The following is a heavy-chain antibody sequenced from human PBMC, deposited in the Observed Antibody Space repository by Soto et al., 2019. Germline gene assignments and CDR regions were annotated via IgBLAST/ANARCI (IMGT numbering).Heavy chain of an antibody. CDR3: ATRADRISSYGMDV. V-gene: IGHV4-4*07. Sequence: SETLSLTCSVSGGSTDNYYWSWFRQPAGKELEWIGRIYSSGTTNFNPSLTIRVTMPVATSKTQFSLKLFSVTAADTAVYYCATRADRISSYGMDVWGQGTTVTVSS. CDR1: GGSTDNYY. CDR2: IYSSGTT. J-gene: IGHJ6*02. D-gene: IGHD3-3*01.